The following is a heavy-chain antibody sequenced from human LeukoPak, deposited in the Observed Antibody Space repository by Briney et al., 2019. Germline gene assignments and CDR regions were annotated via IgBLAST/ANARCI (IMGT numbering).Heavy chain of an antibody. Sequence: SSETLSLTCTVSGGSISSGDYYWSWIRQPPGKGLEWIVYIYYSGSTYYNPSLKSRVTISVDTSKNQFSLKLSSVTAADTAVYYCARIERGYSGYDRGPIDYWGQGTLVTVSS. CDR1: GGSISSGDYY. D-gene: IGHD5-12*01. V-gene: IGHV4-30-4*01. CDR3: ARIERGYSGYDRGPIDY. J-gene: IGHJ4*02. CDR2: IYYSGST.